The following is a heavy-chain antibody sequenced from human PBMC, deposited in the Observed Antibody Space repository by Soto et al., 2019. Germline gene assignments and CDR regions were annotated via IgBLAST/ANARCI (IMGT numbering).Heavy chain of an antibody. CDR3: ARDRGGGNGFDL. V-gene: IGHV4-4*02. CDR1: GGAIRSTNW. D-gene: IGHD3-10*01. Sequence: QEQLRESGPGLVRPSGTLSLTCTVSGGAIRSTNWWCWVRQPPGKGLEWIAEIYHSGSTNYNPSFKSRVIISVDKSKNQFSLNLSSVTAADTAIYYCARDRGGGNGFDLWGRGTLVTVSS. J-gene: IGHJ2*01. CDR2: IYHSGST.